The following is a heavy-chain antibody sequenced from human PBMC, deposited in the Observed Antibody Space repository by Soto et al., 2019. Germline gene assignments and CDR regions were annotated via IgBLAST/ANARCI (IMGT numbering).Heavy chain of an antibody. D-gene: IGHD6-13*01. J-gene: IGHJ5*02. V-gene: IGHV1-8*01. Sequence: VASVKVSCKASGYTFTSYDINWVRQATGQGLEWMGWMNPNSGNTGYAQKFQGRVTMTRNTSISTAYMELSSLRSEDTAVYYCARVASNSIYSSSWFNWFDPWGQGTLVTVSS. CDR2: MNPNSGNT. CDR3: ARVASNSIYSSSWFNWFDP. CDR1: GYTFTSYD.